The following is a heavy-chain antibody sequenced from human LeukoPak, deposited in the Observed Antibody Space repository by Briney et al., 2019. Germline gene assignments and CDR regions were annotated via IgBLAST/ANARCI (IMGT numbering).Heavy chain of an antibody. CDR3: TRATTAKRGSEGY. CDR2: ISSSGSYI. Sequence: AGGSLRLSCAASGFTFSSYSMNWVRQAPGKGLEWVSFISSSGSYIYFAESVNGRFTISRDNAKNSLYLQLNSLRAEDTAVYYCTRATTAKRGSEGYWGRGTLVTVSS. V-gene: IGHV3-21*06. J-gene: IGHJ4*02. D-gene: IGHD4-11*01. CDR1: GFTFSSYS.